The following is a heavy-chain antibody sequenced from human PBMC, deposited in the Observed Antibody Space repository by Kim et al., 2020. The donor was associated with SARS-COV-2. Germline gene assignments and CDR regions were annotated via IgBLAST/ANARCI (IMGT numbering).Heavy chain of an antibody. V-gene: IGHV1-69*13. Sequence: SVKVSCKASGGTFSSYAISWVRQAPGQGLEWMGGIIPIFGTANYAQKFQGRVTITADESTSTAYMELSSLRSEDTAVYYCARNQRNGIAPRSSRDYYYGMDVWGQGTTVTVSS. CDR2: IIPIFGTA. CDR1: GGTFSSYA. D-gene: IGHD6-13*01. J-gene: IGHJ6*02. CDR3: ARNQRNGIAPRSSRDYYYGMDV.